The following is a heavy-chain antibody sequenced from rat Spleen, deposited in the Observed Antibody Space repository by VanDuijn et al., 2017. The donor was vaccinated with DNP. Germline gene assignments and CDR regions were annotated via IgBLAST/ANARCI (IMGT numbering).Heavy chain of an antibody. J-gene: IGHJ2*01. CDR1: GFTFSDYN. V-gene: IGHV5-7*01. Sequence: EVQLVESGGGLVQPGRSLKLSCAASGFTFSDYNMAWVRQAPKKGLEWVATISYDGSRTYYRDSVKGRFTISRDNAKSTLYLQMDSLRSEDTATYYCAKDAFDYWGQGVMVTVSS. CDR2: ISYDGSRT. CDR3: AKDAFDY.